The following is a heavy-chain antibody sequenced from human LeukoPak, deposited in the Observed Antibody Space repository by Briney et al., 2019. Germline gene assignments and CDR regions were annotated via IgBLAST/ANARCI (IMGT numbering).Heavy chain of an antibody. J-gene: IGHJ4*02. D-gene: IGHD6-19*01. V-gene: IGHV3-21*01. CDR2: ISSSSSYI. Sequence: KSGGSLRLSCAASGFTFSSYSMNWVRQAPGKGLEWVSSISSSSSYIYYADSVKGRFTISRDNAKNSLYLQMNSLRAEDTAVYYCARERDGVYSSGWYYFDYWGQGTLVTVSS. CDR1: GFTFSSYS. CDR3: ARERDGVYSSGWYYFDY.